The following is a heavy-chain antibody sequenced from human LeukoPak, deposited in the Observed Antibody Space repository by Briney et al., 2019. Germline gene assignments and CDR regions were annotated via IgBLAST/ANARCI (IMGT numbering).Heavy chain of an antibody. CDR1: GFTFSSYA. D-gene: IGHD3-10*01. Sequence: GGSLRLSCAASGFTFSSYAMSWVRQAPGKGLEWVSAISGSGGSTYYADSVKGRFTISRDNSKNTLYLQMNSLRAEDTAVYYCALPGRARGAIGSFDYWGQGTLVTVSS. J-gene: IGHJ4*02. CDR2: ISGSGGST. V-gene: IGHV3-23*01. CDR3: ALPGRARGAIGSFDY.